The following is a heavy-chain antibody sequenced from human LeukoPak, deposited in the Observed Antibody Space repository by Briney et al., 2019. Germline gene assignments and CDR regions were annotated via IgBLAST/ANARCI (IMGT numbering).Heavy chain of an antibody. CDR1: GGSISSYY. CDR2: IYYGGST. J-gene: IGHJ6*03. Sequence: SETLSLTCTVSGGSISSYYWSWIRQPPGKGLEWIGYIYYGGSTNYNPSLKSRVTISVDTSKNQFSLKLSSVTAADTAVYYCARMEGYYYYYMDVWGKGTTVTVSS. CDR3: ARMEGYYYYYMDV. D-gene: IGHD3-3*01. V-gene: IGHV4-59*01.